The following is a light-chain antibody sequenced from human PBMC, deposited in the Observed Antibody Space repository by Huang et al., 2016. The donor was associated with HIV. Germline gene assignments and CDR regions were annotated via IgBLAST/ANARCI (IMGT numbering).Light chain of an antibody. CDR2: GAS. J-gene: IGKJ2*01. CDR3: QRYGASPMYT. V-gene: IGKV3-20*01. Sequence: ESALTQSPGTLSMSPGERVTLSCRASQSVSSSYLAWYQQKVGQAPRLVIYGASSRATGIPDRFSVSGSGTDFTLTISRLEPEDFAVYYCQRYGASPMYTFGQGTKLEI. CDR1: QSVSSSY.